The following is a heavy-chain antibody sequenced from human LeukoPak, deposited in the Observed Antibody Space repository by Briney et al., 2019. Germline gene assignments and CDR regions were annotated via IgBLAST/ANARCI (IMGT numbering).Heavy chain of an antibody. Sequence: GGSLRLSCATSEFTVSSYAMSWVRQAPGKGLEGVSVIYNGGSTYYADSVKGRFTISRDNSQNTLYLQMNSLRVEDTAVYYCAKRPGGSYYYYGMDVWGQGTTVTVSS. V-gene: IGHV3-53*01. CDR2: IYNGGST. J-gene: IGHJ6*02. CDR3: AKRPGGSYYYYGMDV. CDR1: EFTVSSYA. D-gene: IGHD2-15*01.